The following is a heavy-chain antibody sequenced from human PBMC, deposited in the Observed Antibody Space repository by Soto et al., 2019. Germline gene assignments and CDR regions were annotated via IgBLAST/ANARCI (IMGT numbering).Heavy chain of an antibody. J-gene: IGHJ4*02. CDR3: ARGGRGQLLWFGESILGEFDY. V-gene: IGHV1-2*04. D-gene: IGHD3-10*01. Sequence: ASVKVSCKASGYTFTGYYMHWVRQAPGQGLEWMGWINPNSGGTNYAQKFQGWVTMTRDTPISTAYMELSRLRSDDTAVYYCARGGRGQLLWFGESILGEFDYWGQGTLVTVSS. CDR2: INPNSGGT. CDR1: GYTFTGYY.